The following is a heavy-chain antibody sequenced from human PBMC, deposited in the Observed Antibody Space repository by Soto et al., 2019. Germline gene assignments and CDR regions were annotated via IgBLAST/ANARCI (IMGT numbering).Heavy chain of an antibody. Sequence: PSETLSLTCAVSGGSISSYYWSWIRQPPGKGLEWIGYIYYSGSTYYSPSLKSRVIISVDTSKNQFSLNLSSVTAADTAVYYCARLITMNDLDYWGRGTLVTVSS. CDR2: IYYSGST. J-gene: IGHJ4*02. D-gene: IGHD3-22*01. V-gene: IGHV4-59*08. CDR1: GGSISSYY. CDR3: ARLITMNDLDY.